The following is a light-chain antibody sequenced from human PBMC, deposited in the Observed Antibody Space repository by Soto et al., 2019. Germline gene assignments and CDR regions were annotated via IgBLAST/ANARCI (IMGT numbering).Light chain of an antibody. CDR1: QSLLYSSNNKTY. J-gene: IGKJ2*01. Sequence: DIVMTQSPEFLAVPLGERATINCKSSQSLLYSSNNKTYLAWYQHRPRQSPKMLIFWASARESGVPDRFSGSGSETDFTLSLSRLQAEDAAVYYCQQYYSDFFTFGQGTRLEIK. CDR3: QQYYSDFFT. V-gene: IGKV4-1*01. CDR2: WAS.